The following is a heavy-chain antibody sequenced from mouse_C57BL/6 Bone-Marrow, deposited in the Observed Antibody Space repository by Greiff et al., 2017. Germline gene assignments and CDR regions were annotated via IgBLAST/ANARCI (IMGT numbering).Heavy chain of an antibody. V-gene: IGHV1-82*01. J-gene: IGHJ3*01. CDR3: ARWSLAWFAY. Sequence: VQLQQSGPELVKPGASVTISCKASGYAFSSSWMNWVKQRPGKGLEWIGRIYPGDGDTNYNGKFKGKATLTADKSSSTAYTQLSSLTSEDSAVYFCARWSLAWFAYWGQGTLVTVSA. CDR1: GYAFSSSW. CDR2: IYPGDGDT.